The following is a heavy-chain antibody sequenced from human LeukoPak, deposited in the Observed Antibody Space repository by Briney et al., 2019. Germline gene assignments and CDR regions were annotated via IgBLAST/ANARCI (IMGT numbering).Heavy chain of an antibody. Sequence: GGSLRLSCAASGFTFSSYSMNWVRQAPGKGLEWVSAIGGSGVNTYYADSVKGRFTVSRDNSKNTLYLQMNSLRAEDAALYYCANDYGEYGFDCWGQGTLVTVSS. V-gene: IGHV3-23*01. CDR2: IGGSGVNT. CDR1: GFTFSSYS. D-gene: IGHD4-17*01. J-gene: IGHJ4*02. CDR3: ANDYGEYGFDC.